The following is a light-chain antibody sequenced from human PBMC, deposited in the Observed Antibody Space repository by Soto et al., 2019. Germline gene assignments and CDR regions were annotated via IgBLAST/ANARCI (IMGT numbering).Light chain of an antibody. CDR3: QQYGSTWYT. Sequence: EILLTQSPGTLSVSPGERATLSCRASQSLPSSYLAWYQQRPGQAPRLLLYGTSNRETGIPDRFSGSGSGPEFTLTISSVEPEDFAVYFCQQYGSTWYTFGQGTKLEIK. CDR1: QSLPSSY. J-gene: IGKJ2*01. CDR2: GTS. V-gene: IGKV3-20*01.